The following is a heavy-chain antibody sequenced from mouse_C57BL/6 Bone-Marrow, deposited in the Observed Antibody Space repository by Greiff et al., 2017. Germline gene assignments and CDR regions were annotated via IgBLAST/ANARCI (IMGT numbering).Heavy chain of an antibody. J-gene: IGHJ4*01. CDR2: IWRGGST. CDR3: AKGRYYGSSYVNAMDY. Sequence: VQLQQSGPGLVQPSQSLSITCTVSGFSLTSYGVHWVRQSPGKGLEWLGVIWRGGSTDYNAAFMSRLSITKDNSKSQVFFKMNSLQADDTAIYYCAKGRYYGSSYVNAMDYWGQGTSVTVSS. D-gene: IGHD1-1*01. CDR1: GFSLTSYG. V-gene: IGHV2-5*01.